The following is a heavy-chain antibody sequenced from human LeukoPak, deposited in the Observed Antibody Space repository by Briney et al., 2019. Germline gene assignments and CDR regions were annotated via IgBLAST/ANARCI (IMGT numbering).Heavy chain of an antibody. CDR1: GGSVSSGSYY. CDR2: IYYSGYT. Sequence: SQTLSLTCSVSGGSVSSGSYYWSWIRQPPGKGLEWIGYIYYSGYTNYNPSLKSRVTISVDTSKNQFSLKLTSVTATDTAVYYCARVGSVGSWDRPFDIWGQGTMVTVSS. D-gene: IGHD2-15*01. J-gene: IGHJ3*02. V-gene: IGHV4-61*01. CDR3: ARVGSVGSWDRPFDI.